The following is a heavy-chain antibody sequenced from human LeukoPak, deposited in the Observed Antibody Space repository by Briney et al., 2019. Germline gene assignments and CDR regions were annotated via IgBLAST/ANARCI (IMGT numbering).Heavy chain of an antibody. D-gene: IGHD6-19*01. V-gene: IGHV3-30*18. CDR1: GLPFSSFG. J-gene: IGHJ4*02. CDR2: ISHDGKDR. CDR3: AKDSALGVAVAGTSYLDS. Sequence: PGGSLRLSCEVSGLPFSSFGMHWVRQAPGKGLEWVAVISHDGKDRFYADSLKGRFTISRDNSENRLYLPLTNLRADDTALYYCAKDSALGVAVAGTSYLDSWGQGALVTVSS.